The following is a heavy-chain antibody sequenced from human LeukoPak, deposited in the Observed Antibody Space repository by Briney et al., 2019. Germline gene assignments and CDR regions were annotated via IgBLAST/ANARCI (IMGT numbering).Heavy chain of an antibody. CDR3: ARDMGSGSYWYYFDY. CDR2: INAGNGNT. Sequence: ASVKVSCKASGYTFTSYAMHWVRQAPGQRLEWMGWINAGNGNTKYSQKFQGRVTITRDTSASTAYMELSSLRSEDTAVYYCARDMGSGSYWYYFDYWGQGTLVTVSS. V-gene: IGHV1-3*01. D-gene: IGHD3-10*01. J-gene: IGHJ4*02. CDR1: GYTFTSYA.